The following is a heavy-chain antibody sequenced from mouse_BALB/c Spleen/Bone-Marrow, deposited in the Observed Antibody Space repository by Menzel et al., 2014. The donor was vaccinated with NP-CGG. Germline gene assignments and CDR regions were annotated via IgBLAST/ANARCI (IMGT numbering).Heavy chain of an antibody. CDR3: TIPTARACFDY. CDR1: GYTFTSYW. Sequence: QVQLQQSGAELVKPGASVKMSCKASGYTFTSYWMHWVKQWPGQGLEWIGVIDPSDSYTSHNQKFKGKATLTVDTSSSTAYMQLSSLTSEDSAVYYCTIPTARACFDYWGQGTTLTVSS. D-gene: IGHD3-2*01. V-gene: IGHV1-59*01. CDR2: IDPSDSYT. J-gene: IGHJ2*01.